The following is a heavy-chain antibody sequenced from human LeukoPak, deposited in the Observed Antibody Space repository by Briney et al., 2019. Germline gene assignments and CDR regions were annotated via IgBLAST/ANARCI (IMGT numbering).Heavy chain of an antibody. J-gene: IGHJ4*02. D-gene: IGHD3-16*02. V-gene: IGHV4-61*02. CDR1: GGSISSGSYY. Sequence: PSETLSLTCTVSGGSISSGSYYWSWIRQPAGKGPEWIGRIYTSGSTNYNPSLKSRVTISVDTSKNQFSLKLSSVTAADTAVYYCARGDVMITFGGVIAPLDYWGQGTLVTVSS. CDR2: IYTSGST. CDR3: ARGDVMITFGGVIAPLDY.